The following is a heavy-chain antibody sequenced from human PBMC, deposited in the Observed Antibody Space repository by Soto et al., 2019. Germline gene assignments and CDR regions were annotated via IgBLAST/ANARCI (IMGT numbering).Heavy chain of an antibody. CDR2: VNPNNGDT. V-gene: IGHV1-8*01. J-gene: IGHJ4*02. CDR1: GYTFSTYD. CDR3: AKVSRKGSAIDFDY. D-gene: IGHD3-10*01. Sequence: QVQLVQSGAELKKPGASVKVSCKASGYTFSTYDMNWVRQATGQGPEWIGWVNPNNGDTGYAQKFQGRVTLTMDISTTTAYMELTSLRSEDTAIYYCAKVSRKGSAIDFDYWGQGTLITVSS.